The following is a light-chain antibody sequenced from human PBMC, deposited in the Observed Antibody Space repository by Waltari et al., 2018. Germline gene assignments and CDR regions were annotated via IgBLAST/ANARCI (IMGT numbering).Light chain of an antibody. Sequence: EIVLTQSPGTLSLSPGESATRSCRASPSVDTYLAWYQKKPGQAPRRLIYDASTRATGIPARFSGSGSGTDFTLTISSLEPEDFAVYYCQQRSSWFTFGGGTKVEV. CDR1: PSVDTY. J-gene: IGKJ4*01. CDR2: DAS. CDR3: QQRSSWFT. V-gene: IGKV3-11*01.